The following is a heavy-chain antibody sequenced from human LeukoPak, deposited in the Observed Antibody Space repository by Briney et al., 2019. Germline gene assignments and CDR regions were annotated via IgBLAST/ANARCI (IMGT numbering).Heavy chain of an antibody. CDR2: VYYDGST. D-gene: IGHD1-26*01. CDR1: GGSISRHY. CDR3: ARENSGSYREFDY. V-gene: IGHV4-59*11. J-gene: IGHJ4*02. Sequence: PSETLSLTCTVSGGSISRHYWSWIRQPPGKGLEWIGFVYYDGSTNYNPSLKSRLYILVDSSKNQISLNLNSVTAADTAVFYCARENSGSYREFDYWGQGTLVTVSS.